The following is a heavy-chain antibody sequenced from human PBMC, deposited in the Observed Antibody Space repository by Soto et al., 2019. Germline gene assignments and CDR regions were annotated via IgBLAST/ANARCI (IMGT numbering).Heavy chain of an antibody. CDR2: ISYDGSNK. CDR3: AKTLVVAAHFDL. J-gene: IGHJ2*01. V-gene: IGHV3-30*18. CDR1: GFTFSSYG. Sequence: QVQLVESGGGVVQPGRSLRLSCAASGFTFSSYGMHWVRQAPGKGLEWVAVISYDGSNKYYADSVKGRFTISRDNSKNTLYLQMNSLRAEDTAEYYCAKTLVVAAHFDLWGRGTLVTVSS. D-gene: IGHD2-15*01.